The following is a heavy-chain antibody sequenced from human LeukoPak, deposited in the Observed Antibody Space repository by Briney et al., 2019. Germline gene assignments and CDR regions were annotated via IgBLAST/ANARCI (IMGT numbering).Heavy chain of an antibody. CDR1: GGSISSGTYY. J-gene: IGHJ5*02. D-gene: IGHD4-17*01. V-gene: IGHV4-39*01. CDR2: IYYNGST. Sequence: SETLSLTCTVSGGSISSGTYYWGWIRQSPGKMGLEWIGNIYYNGSTYYNPSLKSRVTISVDTAKNQFSLRLTSVTAADTAVYYCVGATVTTYWFDPWGQGTLVTVSS. CDR3: VGATVTTYWFDP.